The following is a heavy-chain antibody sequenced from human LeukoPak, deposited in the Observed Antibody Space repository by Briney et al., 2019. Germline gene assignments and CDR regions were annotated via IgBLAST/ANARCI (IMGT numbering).Heavy chain of an antibody. V-gene: IGHV3-21*01. CDR2: ISSSSSYI. CDR3: AGGESIAAPPATDDY. Sequence: PGGSLRLSCAASGFTFSSYSMNWVRQAPGKGLEWVSSISSSSSYIYYADSVKGRFTISRDNAKNSLYLQMHSLRAEDTAVYYCAGGESIAAPPATDDYWGQGTLVTVSS. J-gene: IGHJ4*02. CDR1: GFTFSSYS. D-gene: IGHD6-6*01.